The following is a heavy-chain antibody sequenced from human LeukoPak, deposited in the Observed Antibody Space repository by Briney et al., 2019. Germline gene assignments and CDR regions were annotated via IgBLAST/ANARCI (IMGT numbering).Heavy chain of an antibody. CDR1: GYTFTSYG. CDR3: AREAGYDFWSGYILFDY. Sequence: ASVKVSCKASGYTFTSYGISWVRQAPGQGLEWMGWISAYNGNTNYAQKLQGRVTMTTDTSTSTAYMELRSLRSDDTAVYYCAREAGYDFWSGYILFDYWGQGTLVTVSS. D-gene: IGHD3-3*01. CDR2: ISAYNGNT. J-gene: IGHJ4*02. V-gene: IGHV1-18*01.